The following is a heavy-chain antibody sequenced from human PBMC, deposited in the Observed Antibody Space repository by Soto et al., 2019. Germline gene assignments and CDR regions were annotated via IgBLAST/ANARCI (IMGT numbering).Heavy chain of an antibody. J-gene: IGHJ3*02. CDR2: ISSTTNYI. V-gene: IGHV3-21*06. Sequence: GGSLRLSSGTSGFTFTRYSMNWVRQAPGKGLEWVSSISSTTNYIYYGDSMKGRFTISRDNAKNSLYLQMNSLRAEDTAVYYCATRDREGAFDIWGQGTMVTVSS. CDR1: GFTFTRYS. CDR3: ATRDREGAFDI.